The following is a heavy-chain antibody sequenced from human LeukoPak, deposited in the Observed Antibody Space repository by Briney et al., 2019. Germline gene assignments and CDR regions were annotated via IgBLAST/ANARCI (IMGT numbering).Heavy chain of an antibody. V-gene: IGHV3-74*01. CDR3: LTIVETPIDAFDI. J-gene: IGHJ3*02. Sequence: GGSLRLSCAASGCTFSSYSMNWVRQPPGRGLVWLARINPDDKSTSYADSVKGRFTISIDGAKETLFLQMNSLTAEDTAVYYCLTIVETPIDAFDIWGQGAMVTVSS. CDR1: GCTFSSYS. D-gene: IGHD4-23*01. CDR2: INPDDKST.